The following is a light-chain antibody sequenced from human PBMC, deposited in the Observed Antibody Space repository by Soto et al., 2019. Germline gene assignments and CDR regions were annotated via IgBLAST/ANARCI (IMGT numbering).Light chain of an antibody. CDR3: QQTTTFPLT. CDR1: QGVSTW. CDR2: TAS. J-gene: IGKJ4*01. Sequence: DIQMTQSPSSVSASVGDRVTITCRASQGVSTWLAWYQQKPGKAPNLLIYTASSLQSGVPSRFSGSGSGTDFTLTISSLQSEDFATYYCQQTTTFPLTFGGGTKVDIK. V-gene: IGKV1D-12*01.